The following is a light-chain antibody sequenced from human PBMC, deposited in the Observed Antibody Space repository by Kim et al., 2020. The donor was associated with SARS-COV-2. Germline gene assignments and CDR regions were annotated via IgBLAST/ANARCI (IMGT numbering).Light chain of an antibody. CDR2: GND. V-gene: IGLV1-40*01. J-gene: IGLJ3*02. CDR1: SSNIGSGYD. Sequence: QSVLTQPPSVSGAPGQRVTISCSGSSSNIGSGYDVHWYQQLPGTAPKLLIYGNDNRPSGVPDRFSGSKSDTSASLAITGLQADDEADYYCQSFDNSLMAWVFGGGTKVTVL. CDR3: QSFDNSLMAWV.